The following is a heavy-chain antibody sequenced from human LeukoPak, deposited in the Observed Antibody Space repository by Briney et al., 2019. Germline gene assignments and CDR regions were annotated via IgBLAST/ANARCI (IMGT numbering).Heavy chain of an antibody. V-gene: IGHV3-30*04. Sequence: GGFLRLSCAASGFTFSNYAIHWVRQAPGKGLEWVAVISYDGSNKYYADSVKGRFTISRDSYKNTLYLQMNSLRAEDTAVYYCAKFVLAGTEPNWFDPWGQGTLVTVSS. CDR3: AKFVLAGTEPNWFDP. CDR1: GFTFSNYA. CDR2: ISYDGSNK. D-gene: IGHD6-19*01. J-gene: IGHJ5*02.